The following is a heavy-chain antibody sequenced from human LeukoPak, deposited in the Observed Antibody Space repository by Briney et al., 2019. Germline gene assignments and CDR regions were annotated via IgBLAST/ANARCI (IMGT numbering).Heavy chain of an antibody. CDR3: AGLVGRYSSGLYYYYFDY. Sequence: SETLSLTSTVSGDSINSLDLWSWVRQPPGKGLEWIGEMYLSGTTHSNPSVKSRVTISIDKSKNQFFLNLSSVTAADTAVYYCAGLVGRYSSGLYYYYFDYWGQGTLVTVSS. V-gene: IGHV4-4*02. CDR2: MYLSGTT. D-gene: IGHD3-22*01. CDR1: GDSINSLDL. J-gene: IGHJ4*02.